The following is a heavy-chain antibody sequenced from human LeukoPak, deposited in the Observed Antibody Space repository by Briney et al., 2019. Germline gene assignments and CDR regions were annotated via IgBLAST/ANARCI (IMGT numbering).Heavy chain of an antibody. CDR2: IYYRGNT. J-gene: IGHJ5*02. V-gene: IGHV4-59*08. CDR1: GGSISSYY. D-gene: IGHD4-11*01. CDR3: ARHLSSDYTSWFDP. Sequence: ASETLSLTCTVSGGSISSYYWSWIRQPPGRGLEWIGYIYYRGNTNYNPSLKSRVTISVDTSKNQFSLKLSSVTAADTAIYYCARHLSSDYTSWFDPWGQGTLVTVSS.